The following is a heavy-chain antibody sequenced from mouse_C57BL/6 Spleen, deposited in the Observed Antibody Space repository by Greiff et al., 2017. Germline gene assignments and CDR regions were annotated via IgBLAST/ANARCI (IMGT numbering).Heavy chain of an antibody. J-gene: IGHJ2*01. CDR3: ARDHYYGSSYYFDY. D-gene: IGHD1-1*01. CDR1: GYTFTSFW. Sequence: QVQLQQPGTELLQPWASVTLSCKASGYTFTSFWMHWVKQRPGQGLEWIGNINPSNGGTNYNEKFKSKATLTVDKSSSTAYMQLSSLTSEDSAVYDCARDHYYGSSYYFDYWGQGTTLTVSS. V-gene: IGHV1-53*01. CDR2: INPSNGGT.